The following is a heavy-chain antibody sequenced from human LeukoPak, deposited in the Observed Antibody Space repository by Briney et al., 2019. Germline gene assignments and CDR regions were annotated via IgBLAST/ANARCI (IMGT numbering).Heavy chain of an antibody. J-gene: IGHJ4*02. CDR2: IKQDGSEK. Sequence: PGGSLRLSCAASRFSFSTYWMSWVRQAPGKGLEWVANIKQDGSEKYYVDSAKGRFTISRDNAKNSLYLQMNSLTAEDTAVYYCATDLGSSRPNFWGQGILVTVSS. CDR1: RFSFSTYW. D-gene: IGHD6-13*01. V-gene: IGHV3-7*01. CDR3: ATDLGSSRPNF.